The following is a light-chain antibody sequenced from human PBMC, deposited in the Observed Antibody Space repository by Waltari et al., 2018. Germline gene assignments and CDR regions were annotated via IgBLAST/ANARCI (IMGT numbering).Light chain of an antibody. Sequence: EIVLTQSPGTLSLSPGQRGTLSCRASQRVRSRYLAWYQQKPGQAPRLLIYGASSRATGIPDRFSGSGSGTDFTLTISRLEPEDFADYYCQQYGSSPQMFGQGTKVEIK. J-gene: IGKJ1*01. V-gene: IGKV3-20*01. CDR1: QRVRSRY. CDR3: QQYGSSPQM. CDR2: GAS.